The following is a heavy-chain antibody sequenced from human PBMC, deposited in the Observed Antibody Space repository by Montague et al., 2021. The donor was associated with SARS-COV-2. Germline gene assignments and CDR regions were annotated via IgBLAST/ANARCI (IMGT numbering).Heavy chain of an antibody. CDR2: ISSSSSYI. D-gene: IGHD3-16*02. CDR3: TRDYRSIVGDGLDI. J-gene: IGHJ3*02. V-gene: IGHV3-21*01. Sequence: SLRLSCAASGFTFSSYSMNWVRQAPGKGLEWVSSISSSSSYIYYADSVKGRLTISRDNDKNSLYPQMNSLRVEDTAVYYCTRDYRSIVGDGLDIWGQGTKVTVSS. CDR1: GFTFSSYS.